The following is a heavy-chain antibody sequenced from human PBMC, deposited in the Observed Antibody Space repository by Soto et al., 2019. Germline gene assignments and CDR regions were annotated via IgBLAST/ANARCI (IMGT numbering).Heavy chain of an antibody. CDR1: GYTFTGYY. V-gene: IGHV1-2*04. D-gene: IGHD3-22*01. CDR3: ARVYDSSGYLYWFDP. CDR2: INPNSGGT. Sequence: ASVKVSCKASGYTFTGYYMHWVRQAPGQGLEWMGWINPNSGGTNYAQKFQGWVTMTRDTSISTAYMELSRLRSDDTAVYYCARVYDSSGYLYWFDPWGQGTLVTVS. J-gene: IGHJ5*02.